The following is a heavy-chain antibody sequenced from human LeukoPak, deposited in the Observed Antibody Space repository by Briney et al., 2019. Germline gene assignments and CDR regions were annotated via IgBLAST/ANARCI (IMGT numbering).Heavy chain of an antibody. CDR1: GYTFTGYY. CDR2: INPNSGGT. J-gene: IGHJ4*02. Sequence: ASVKVSCKASGYTFTGYYMHWVRQAPGQGLEWMGRINPNSGGTNYAQKFQGRVTMTRDTSISTAYMELSRQRSDDTAVYYCARTIAVAGVVDYWGQGTLVTVSS. V-gene: IGHV1-2*06. CDR3: ARTIAVAGVVDY. D-gene: IGHD6-19*01.